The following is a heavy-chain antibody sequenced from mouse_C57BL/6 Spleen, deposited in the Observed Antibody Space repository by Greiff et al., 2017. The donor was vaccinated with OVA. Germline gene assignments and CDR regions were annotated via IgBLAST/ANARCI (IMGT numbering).Heavy chain of an antibody. J-gene: IGHJ3*01. CDR3: ARSSTIVTRFAY. CDR2: IDPSDSYT. CDR1: GYTFTSYW. V-gene: IGHV1-50*01. D-gene: IGHD2-5*01. Sequence: QVHVKQPGAELVKPGASVKLSCKASGYTFTSYWMQWVKQRPGQGLEWIGEIDPSDSYTNYNQKFKGKATLTVDTSSSTAYMQLSSLTSEDSAVYYCARSSTIVTRFAYWGQGTLVTVSA.